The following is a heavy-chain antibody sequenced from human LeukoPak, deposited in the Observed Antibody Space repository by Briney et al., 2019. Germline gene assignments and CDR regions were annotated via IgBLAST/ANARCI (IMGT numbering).Heavy chain of an antibody. CDR1: GGSFSGYY. CDR3: ARGDSYYDFWSGKFFDY. CDR2: INHSGST. V-gene: IGHV4-34*01. D-gene: IGHD3-3*01. J-gene: IGHJ4*02. Sequence: SETLSLTCAVYGGSFSGYYWSWIRQPPGKGLEWTGEINHSGSTNYNPSLKSRVTISVDTSKNQFSLKLSSVTAADTAVYYCARGDSYYDFWSGKFFDYWGQGTLVTVSS.